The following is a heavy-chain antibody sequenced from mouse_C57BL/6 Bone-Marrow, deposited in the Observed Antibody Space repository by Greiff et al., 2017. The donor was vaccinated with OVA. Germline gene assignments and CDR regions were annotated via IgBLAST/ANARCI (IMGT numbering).Heavy chain of an antibody. CDR3: ARRDYDADYFDY. CDR1: GFTFSSYG. J-gene: IGHJ2*01. D-gene: IGHD2-4*01. V-gene: IGHV5-6*02. Sequence: EVKLVESGGDLVKPGGSLKLSCAASGFTFSSYGMSWVRQTPDKRLEWVATISSGGSYTYYPDSVKGRFTISRDNAKNTLYLQMSSLKSEDTAMYYGARRDYDADYFDYWGQGTTLTVSS. CDR2: ISSGGSYT.